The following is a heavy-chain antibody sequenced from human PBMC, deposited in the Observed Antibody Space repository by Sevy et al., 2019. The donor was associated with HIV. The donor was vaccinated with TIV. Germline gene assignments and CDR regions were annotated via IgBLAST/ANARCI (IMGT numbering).Heavy chain of an antibody. CDR2: INSGGRT. CDR1: GFTVSSNY. Sequence: GGSLRLSCAASGFTVSSNYMNWVRQAPGRGLEWVTVINSGGRTHYADSVKGRFTISRDNTKNTLYLKMNSLRAEDTAGYYCARYYDFCGMDVWGQGTTVTVSS. V-gene: IGHV3-53*01. J-gene: IGHJ6*02. D-gene: IGHD3-3*01. CDR3: ARYYDFCGMDV.